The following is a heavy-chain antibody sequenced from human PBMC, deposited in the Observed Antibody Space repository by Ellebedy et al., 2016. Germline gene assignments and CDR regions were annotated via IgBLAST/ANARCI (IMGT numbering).Heavy chain of an antibody. J-gene: IGHJ4*02. CDR3: AKDIESSSPGEFDY. Sequence: GGSLRLSCAASGFTFDDYAMHWVRQAPGKGLEWVSGISWNSGSIGYADSVKGRFTISRDNAKNSLYLQMNSLRAEDTALYYCAKDIESSSPGEFDYWGQGTLVTVSS. CDR2: ISWNSGSI. CDR1: GFTFDDYA. V-gene: IGHV3-9*01. D-gene: IGHD6-6*01.